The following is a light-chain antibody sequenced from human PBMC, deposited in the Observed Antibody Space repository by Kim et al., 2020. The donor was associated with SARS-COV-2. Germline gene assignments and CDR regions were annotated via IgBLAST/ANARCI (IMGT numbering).Light chain of an antibody. Sequence: LSLGCGGTLACRARQSVKNNFLAWYQQKPGQAPRPLIYAASTRATGSPDSVSGSGSGTDFTLSISRRETEDFAVYYCQQYGASPDTFGQGTRLEI. V-gene: IGKV3-20*01. CDR2: AAS. CDR3: QQYGASPDT. J-gene: IGKJ2*01. CDR1: QSVKNNF.